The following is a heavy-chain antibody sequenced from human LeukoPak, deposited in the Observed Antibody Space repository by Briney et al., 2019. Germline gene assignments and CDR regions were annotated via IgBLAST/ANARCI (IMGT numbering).Heavy chain of an antibody. CDR1: GYSISNGYY. Sequence: SETLSLTCTVSGYSISNGYYWGWIRPPPGKGLEWVGSISHRGSTYYNPSLRSRITISLDRSKQKFSLKLTSVTAADTAVYFCARGAEYYAIWRGYAGYSDYWGQGISVTVSS. D-gene: IGHD3-3*01. J-gene: IGHJ4*02. CDR2: ISHRGST. V-gene: IGHV4-38-2*02. CDR3: ARGAEYYAIWRGYAGYSDY.